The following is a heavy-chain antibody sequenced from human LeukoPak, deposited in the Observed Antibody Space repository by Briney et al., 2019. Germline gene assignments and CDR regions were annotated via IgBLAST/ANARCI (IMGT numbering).Heavy chain of an antibody. V-gene: IGHV1-69*01. CDR3: ARLITGSFYYYGMDG. CDR1: GGTFSSYA. CDR2: IIPIFGTA. Sequence: SVKVSCKASGGTFSSYAISWVRQAPGQRLEWMGGIIPIFGTANYAQKFRGRVTITADESTSTAYMELSSLRSEDTAVYYCARLITGSFYYYGMDGLGQGTTVTVSS. D-gene: IGHD1-20*01. J-gene: IGHJ6*02.